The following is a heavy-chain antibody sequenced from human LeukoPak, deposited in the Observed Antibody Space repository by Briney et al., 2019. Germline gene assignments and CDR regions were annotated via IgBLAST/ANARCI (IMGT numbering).Heavy chain of an antibody. V-gene: IGHV1-46*01. CDR2: INPSGGGT. CDR3: ARDVYGLDV. J-gene: IGHJ6*02. CDR1: GYTFTSYY. Sequence: ASVKVSCKASGYTFTSYYIHWVRQAPGQGLEWMGVINPSGGGTTYVQKFQGRVTMTRDTSTSTVYMELSSLRSEDTAMYYCARDVYGLDVWGQGITVTVSS.